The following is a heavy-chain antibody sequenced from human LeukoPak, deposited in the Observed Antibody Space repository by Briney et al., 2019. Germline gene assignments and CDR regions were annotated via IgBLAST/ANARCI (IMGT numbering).Heavy chain of an antibody. J-gene: IGHJ6*03. CDR2: ISTDGSST. V-gene: IGHV3-74*01. D-gene: IGHD3-9*01. CDR1: GFTFSSYS. CDR3: ARDLDLYYYYYYMDV. Sequence: GGSLRLSCAASGFTFSSYSMNWVRQAPGKGLEWVSRISTDGSSTSYADSVKGRFTISRDNAKNTLYLQMNSLRAEDTAVYYCARDLDLYYYYYYMDVWGKGTTVTVSS.